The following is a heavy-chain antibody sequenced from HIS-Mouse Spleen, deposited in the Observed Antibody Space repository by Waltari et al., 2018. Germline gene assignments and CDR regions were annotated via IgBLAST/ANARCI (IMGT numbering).Heavy chain of an antibody. CDR1: GFTFSSYD. D-gene: IGHD6-19*01. CDR3: AREGGVIAVAGTPNAFDI. J-gene: IGHJ3*02. Sequence: EVQLVESGGGLVQPGGSLRLSCAASGFTFSSYDMHWVRQATGKGLEWVSAIGTAGDTYYPGSVKGRFTISRENAKNSLYLQMNSLRAGDTAVYYCAREGGVIAVAGTPNAFDIWGQGTMVTVSS. CDR2: IGTAGDT. V-gene: IGHV3-13*01.